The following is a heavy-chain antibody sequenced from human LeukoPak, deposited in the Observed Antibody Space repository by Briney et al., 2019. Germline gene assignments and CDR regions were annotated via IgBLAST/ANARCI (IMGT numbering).Heavy chain of an antibody. CDR2: IYYSGST. CDR3: ARFLVTTYAFDI. CDR1: GGSISSYY. Sequence: SETLSPTCTVSGGSISSYYWSWIRQPPGKGLEWIGYIYYSGSTNYNPSLKSRVTISVDTSKNQFSLKLSSVTAADTAVYYCARFLVTTYAFDIWGPGTMVTVSS. D-gene: IGHD4-17*01. V-gene: IGHV4-59*01. J-gene: IGHJ3*02.